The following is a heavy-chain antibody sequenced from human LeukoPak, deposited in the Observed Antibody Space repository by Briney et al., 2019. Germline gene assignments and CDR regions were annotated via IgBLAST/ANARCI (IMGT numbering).Heavy chain of an antibody. D-gene: IGHD3-22*01. J-gene: IGHJ4*02. CDR3: ARDGHDSSGYYEDY. CDR2: IYHSGST. V-gene: IGHV4-38-2*02. Sequence: SETLSLTCTVSGYSISSGYYWGWIRQPPGKGLEWIGSIYHSGSTYYNPSLKSRVTISVDTSKNQFSLKLSSVTAADTAVYYCARDGHDSSGYYEDYWGQGTLVTVSS. CDR1: GYSISSGYY.